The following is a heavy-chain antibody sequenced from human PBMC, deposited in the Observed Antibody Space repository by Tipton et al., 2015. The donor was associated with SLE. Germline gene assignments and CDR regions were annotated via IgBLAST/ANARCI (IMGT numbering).Heavy chain of an antibody. D-gene: IGHD1-1*01. V-gene: IGHV4-39*07. CDR2: IYYSGST. J-gene: IGHJ2*01. CDR1: GGSISSSTNY. CDR3: ARVVNWDWYFDL. Sequence: TLSLTCTVSGGSISSSTNYWGWIRQPPGKGLEWIGSIYYSGSTYYNPSLKSRVTISVDRSKNQFSLKLSSVTAADTAVYYCARVVNWDWYFDLWGRGTLVTVSS.